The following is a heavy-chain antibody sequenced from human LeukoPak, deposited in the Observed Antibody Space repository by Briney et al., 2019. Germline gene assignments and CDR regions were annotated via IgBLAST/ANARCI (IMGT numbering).Heavy chain of an antibody. CDR3: ARVEQWLNYFDY. D-gene: IGHD6-19*01. Sequence: ASVKVSCKASGYTFTSYGISWVRQAPGQGLEWMGWISAYNGNTNYAQKPQGRVTMTTDTSTSTDYMELRSLRSDDTAVYYCARVEQWLNYFDYWGQGTLVTVSS. J-gene: IGHJ4*02. CDR1: GYTFTSYG. V-gene: IGHV1-18*01. CDR2: ISAYNGNT.